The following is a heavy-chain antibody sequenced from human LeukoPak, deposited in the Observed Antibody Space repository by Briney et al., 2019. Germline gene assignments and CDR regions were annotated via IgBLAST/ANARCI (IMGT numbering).Heavy chain of an antibody. CDR2: ISSSSSYI. J-gene: IGHJ4*02. CDR1: GFTFSSYA. CDR3: ARVVGVRGVISCPDY. D-gene: IGHD3-10*01. Sequence: GGSLRLSCAASGFTFSSYAMSWVRQAPGKGLEWVSSISSSSSYIYYADSVKGRFTISRDNAKNSLYLQMNSLRAEDTAVYYCARVVGVRGVISCPDYWGQGTLVTVSS. V-gene: IGHV3-21*01.